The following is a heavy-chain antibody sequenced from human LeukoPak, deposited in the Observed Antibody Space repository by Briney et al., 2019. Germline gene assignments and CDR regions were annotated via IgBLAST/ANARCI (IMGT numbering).Heavy chain of an antibody. CDR1: GGSISSYY. J-gene: IGHJ4*02. V-gene: IGHV4-59*08. CDR3: ARRGSVGASYYFDY. D-gene: IGHD1-26*01. Sequence: NPSETLSLTCTVSGGSISSYYWSWIRQPPGKGLEWVGYIYYSGSTNYNPSLKSRLTITVNTYNNQFSLKQSAVPGADTAVQCWARRGSVGASYYFDYWGQGTLVTVSS. CDR2: IYYSGST.